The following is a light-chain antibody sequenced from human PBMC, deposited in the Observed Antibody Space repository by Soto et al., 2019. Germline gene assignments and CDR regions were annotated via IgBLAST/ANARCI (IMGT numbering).Light chain of an antibody. V-gene: IGLV1-40*01. J-gene: IGLJ2*01. CDR2: GNI. CDR3: QSSDSSLSGAVV. Sequence: QSVLTQPPSVSGAPGQRVTNSCTGSSSNIGAGYDVHWYQHLPGTAPKLLIYGNINRPSGVPDRFSGSQSGTSASLAITGLQAEDEADYYCQSSDSSLSGAVVFGGGTKLTVL. CDR1: SSNIGAGYD.